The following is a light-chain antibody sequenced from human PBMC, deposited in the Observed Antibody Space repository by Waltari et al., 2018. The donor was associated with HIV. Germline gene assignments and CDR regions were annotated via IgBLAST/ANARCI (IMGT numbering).Light chain of an antibody. Sequence: DIQMTQSPSTLSATVGDRVTITCRASQSISSWLAWYQQKSGKAPKLLIYKASSLESGVPSRFSRSGSGTEFTLTISSLQPDDFATYYCQQHNSYSWTFGQGTKVELK. CDR2: KAS. CDR3: QQHNSYSWT. V-gene: IGKV1-5*03. J-gene: IGKJ1*01. CDR1: QSISSW.